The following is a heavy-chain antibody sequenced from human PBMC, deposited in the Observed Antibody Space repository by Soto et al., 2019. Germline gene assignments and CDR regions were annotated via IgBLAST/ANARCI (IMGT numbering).Heavy chain of an antibody. CDR2: IYYSGST. J-gene: IGHJ4*02. CDR1: GGSLSSYY. CDR3: ARSDGRY. Sequence: ASETLSLTCTGSGGSLSSYYWSWIRQPPGKGLEWIGYIYYSGSTNYNPSLKSRVTISVDTSKNQFSLKLSSVTAADTAVYYCARSDGRYWGQGTLVTVSS. V-gene: IGHV4-59*01.